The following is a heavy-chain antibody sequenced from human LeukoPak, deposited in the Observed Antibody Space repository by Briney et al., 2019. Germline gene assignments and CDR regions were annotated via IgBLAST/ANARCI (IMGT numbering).Heavy chain of an antibody. Sequence: ASVKVSRKASGGTFSSYAISWVRQAPGQGLEWMGRIIPILGIANYAQKFQGRVTITADKSTSTAYMELSSLRSEDTAVYYCARDRDRASMDVWGQGTTVTVSS. CDR2: IIPILGIA. V-gene: IGHV1-69*04. CDR1: GGTFSSYA. CDR3: ARDRDRASMDV. D-gene: IGHD3-10*01. J-gene: IGHJ6*02.